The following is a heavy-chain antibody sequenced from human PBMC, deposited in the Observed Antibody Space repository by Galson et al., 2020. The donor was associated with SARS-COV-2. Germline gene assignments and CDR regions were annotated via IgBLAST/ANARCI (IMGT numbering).Heavy chain of an antibody. CDR3: ARFCSSASCLNLFDP. CDR2: IYYGGST. CDR1: GGSISVTTYY. D-gene: IGHD2-2*01. Sequence: SQTLSLTCTVSGGSISVTTYYWGWIRQPPGKGLEWIGSIYYGGSTFYNPSLKSRLAISVDTSKNQFALRLNFVTAADTAVYYCARFCSSASCLNLFDPWGQGTLVTVSS. V-gene: IGHV4-39*01. J-gene: IGHJ5*02.